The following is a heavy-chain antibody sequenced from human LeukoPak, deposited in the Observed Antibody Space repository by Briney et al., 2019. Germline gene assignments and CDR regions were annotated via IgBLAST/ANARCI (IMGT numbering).Heavy chain of an antibody. V-gene: IGHV3-23*01. CDR3: AKDLGDYYYDSSGYYYSFDY. CDR2: ISGSGSST. CDR1: GFTFSSYA. Sequence: GGSLRLSCTASGFTFSSYARSWVRQAPGKGLEWVSAISGSGSSTYYADSVKGRFTISRDNSKNTLYLQMNSLRAEDTAVYYCAKDLGDYYYDSSGYYYSFDYWGQGTLVTVSS. D-gene: IGHD3-22*01. J-gene: IGHJ4*02.